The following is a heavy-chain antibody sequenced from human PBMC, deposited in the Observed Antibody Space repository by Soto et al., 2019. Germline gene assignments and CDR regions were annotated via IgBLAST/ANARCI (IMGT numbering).Heavy chain of an antibody. CDR3: ATDAGAAAFDM. J-gene: IGHJ3*02. CDR1: GFTFSTYG. CDR2: IWNDGSNT. D-gene: IGHD6-25*01. V-gene: IGHV3-33*01. Sequence: GGSLRLSCAASGFTFSTYGMHWVRQAPGKGLEWVAVIWNDGSNTIYADSVKGRFTISRDNSKNTLYLQMNSLGAEDTAVYYCATDAGAAAFDMWGQGTLVTVSS.